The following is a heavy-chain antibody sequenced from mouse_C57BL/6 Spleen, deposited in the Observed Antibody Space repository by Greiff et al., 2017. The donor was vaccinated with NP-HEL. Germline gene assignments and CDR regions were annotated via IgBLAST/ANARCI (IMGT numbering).Heavy chain of an antibody. CDR3: ARRSYYGSSYPYYFDY. Sequence: VQLQQSGAELVRPGTSVKMSCKASGYTFTNYWIGWAKQRPGHGLEWIGDIYPGGGYTNYNEKFKGKATLTADKSSSTAYMQFSSLTSEDSAIYYCARRSYYGSSYPYYFDYWGQGTTLTVSS. D-gene: IGHD1-1*01. CDR1: GYTFTNYW. CDR2: IYPGGGYT. J-gene: IGHJ2*01. V-gene: IGHV1-63*01.